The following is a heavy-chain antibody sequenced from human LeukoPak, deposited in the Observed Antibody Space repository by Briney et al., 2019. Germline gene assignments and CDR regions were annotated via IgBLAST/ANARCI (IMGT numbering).Heavy chain of an antibody. J-gene: IGHJ4*02. CDR3: ARDSLPMAVTGSFDH. CDR2: IWFDGSNI. D-gene: IGHD6-19*01. V-gene: IGHV3-33*01. CDR1: GFDFSTYG. Sequence: GGSLRLSCVASGFDFSTYGMHWVRQAPGKGLEWVTSIWFDGSNIHYADSVKGRVIISRDNSKSALYLQMNSLRVDDTAIYYCARDSLPMAVTGSFDHWGQGALVTVSS.